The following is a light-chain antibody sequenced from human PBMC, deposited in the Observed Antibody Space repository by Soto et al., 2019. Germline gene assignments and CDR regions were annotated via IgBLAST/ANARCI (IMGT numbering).Light chain of an antibody. CDR2: AAS. Sequence: DIQMTQSPSTLSASVGDRVTITCRASQSISDCLAWYQQKPGKVPQLLIYAASRLESGVPSRFSGRGSGTEFTLTIGGLQPDDFATYYCQHYNAFPWPFGQGTKVDIK. CDR1: QSISDC. CDR3: QHYNAFPWP. J-gene: IGKJ1*01. V-gene: IGKV1-5*01.